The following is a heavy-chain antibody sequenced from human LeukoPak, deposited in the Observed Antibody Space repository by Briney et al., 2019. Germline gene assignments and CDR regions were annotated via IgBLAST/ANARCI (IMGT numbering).Heavy chain of an antibody. CDR3: VSFYETY. D-gene: IGHD2/OR15-2a*01. V-gene: IGHV3-74*01. J-gene: IGHJ4*02. Sequence: PSGGSLRRSCAASGNYWMHWVRQAPGKGLVWVSHINSDGSWTSYADSVKGRFTISKDNAKNTVYPQMNSLRAEDTAVYYCVSFYETYWGRGTLVTVSS. CDR2: INSDGSWT. CDR1: GNYW.